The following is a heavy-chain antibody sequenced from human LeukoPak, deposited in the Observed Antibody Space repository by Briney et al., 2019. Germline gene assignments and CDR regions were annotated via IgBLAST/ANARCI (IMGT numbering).Heavy chain of an antibody. CDR3: ARELSLSGAFDI. D-gene: IGHD3-10*01. J-gene: IGHJ3*02. V-gene: IGHV4-4*07. CDR2: IYSSGST. CDR1: GGSINSFY. Sequence: SETPSLTCTVSGGSINSFYWTWIRQPAGKGLEWIGRIYSSGSTNFNPSLKSRVTMSVDTSKNQFSLRLSSVTAADTAVYYCARELSLSGAFDIWGQGTMVTVSS.